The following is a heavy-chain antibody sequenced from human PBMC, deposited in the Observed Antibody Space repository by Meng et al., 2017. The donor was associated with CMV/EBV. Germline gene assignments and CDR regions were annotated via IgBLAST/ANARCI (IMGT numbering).Heavy chain of an antibody. J-gene: IGHJ4*02. V-gene: IGHV4-4*07. CDR2: IYTSGST. CDR3: ARGGLYYYDSSGHFDY. D-gene: IGHD3-22*01. Sequence: QVYLQESGPALAQPSDTLSPTCTVSGGSISSYYGSWIRQPAGKGLEWIGRIYTSGSTNYNPSLKSRVTMSVDTSKNQFSLKLSSVTAADTAVYYCARGGLYYYDSSGHFDYWGQGTLVTVSS. CDR1: GGSISSYY.